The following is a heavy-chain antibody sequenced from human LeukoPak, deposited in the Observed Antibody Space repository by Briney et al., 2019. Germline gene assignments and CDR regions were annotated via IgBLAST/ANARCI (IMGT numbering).Heavy chain of an antibody. Sequence: GASVKVSYKASGYTFTSYAMNWMRQAPGQGLEWMGWISGYNGKTKYAQRLQGRVTMTTDTSTSTAYMELRSLRSDDTAVYYCARDIDPNYGDSYLDYWGQGTLVTVSS. CDR1: GYTFTSYA. J-gene: IGHJ4*02. CDR2: ISGYNGKT. D-gene: IGHD4-17*01. CDR3: ARDIDPNYGDSYLDY. V-gene: IGHV1-18*01.